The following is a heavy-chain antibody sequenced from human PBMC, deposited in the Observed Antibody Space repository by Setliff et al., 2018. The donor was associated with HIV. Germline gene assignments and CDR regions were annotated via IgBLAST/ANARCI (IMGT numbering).Heavy chain of an antibody. Sequence: KPSETLSLTCAVYGGSFSNYYWTWIRQSPGMGLEWIAEIHHTGYINYNPSLRSRVSVSRDMSSNQFSLRLSSVTAADAAVYYCAAFFVTPMTTQDFWGQGTLVTVSS. J-gene: IGHJ4*02. CDR2: IHHTGYI. D-gene: IGHD4-4*01. V-gene: IGHV4-34*01. CDR1: GGSFSNYY. CDR3: AAFFVTPMTTQDF.